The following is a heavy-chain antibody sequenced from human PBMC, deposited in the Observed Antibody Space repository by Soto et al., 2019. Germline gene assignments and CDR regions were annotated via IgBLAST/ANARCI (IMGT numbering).Heavy chain of an antibody. CDR1: GGTFSSYA. CDR3: ARGDGSGSPEIDY. V-gene: IGHV1-69*01. D-gene: IGHD3-10*01. CDR2: IIPIFGTA. Sequence: QVQLVQSGAEVKKPGSSVKVSCKASGGTFSSYAISWVRQAPGQGLEWMGGIIPIFGTANYAQKFQGRGTITADESTSKGYMELGSLGSEDTGVYYCARGDGSGSPEIDYWGQGTLVTVSS. J-gene: IGHJ4*02.